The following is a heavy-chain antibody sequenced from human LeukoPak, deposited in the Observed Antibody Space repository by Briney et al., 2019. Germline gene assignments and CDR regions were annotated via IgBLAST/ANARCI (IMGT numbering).Heavy chain of an antibody. CDR1: GFTVSSNY. CDR3: ARDPFGDNWFDP. CDR2: IKPDGSEK. Sequence: PGGSLRLSCAASGFTVSSNYMSWVRQAPGKGLEWVANIKPDGSEKYYVDSVKGRFTISRDNAKNSLYLQMNSLRAEDTAVYYCARDPFGDNWFDPWGQGTLVTVSS. D-gene: IGHD2-21*01. V-gene: IGHV3-7*01. J-gene: IGHJ5*02.